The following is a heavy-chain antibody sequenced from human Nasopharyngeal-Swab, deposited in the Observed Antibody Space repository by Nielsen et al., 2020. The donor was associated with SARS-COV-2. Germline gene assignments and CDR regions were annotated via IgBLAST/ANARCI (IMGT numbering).Heavy chain of an antibody. Sequence: ASVKVSCKASGYTFTSYGISWVRQAPGQGLEWMGWISGYNGNTNYVRKLQGRVTMTTDASTSTAYMELRSLRSDDTAVYYCARRYSSGWHVDYWGQGTLVTVSS. J-gene: IGHJ4*02. D-gene: IGHD6-19*01. V-gene: IGHV1-18*01. CDR1: GYTFTSYG. CDR2: ISGYNGNT. CDR3: ARRYSSGWHVDY.